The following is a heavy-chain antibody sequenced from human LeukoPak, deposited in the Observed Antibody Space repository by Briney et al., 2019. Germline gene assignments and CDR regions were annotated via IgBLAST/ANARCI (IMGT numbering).Heavy chain of an antibody. CDR1: GASLRGSY. J-gene: IGHJ2*01. CDR3: ARGGNGWYFEL. Sequence: PSETLSLTCAVQGASLRGSYWSWIRQPPGKGLQWIGQIDHSGSTHSIPSLKSRVTISLDTSQSQVSLKVNSVTAADTAVYFCARGGNGWYFELWGRGTLVTVSS. CDR2: IDHSGST. D-gene: IGHD1-14*01. V-gene: IGHV4-34*01.